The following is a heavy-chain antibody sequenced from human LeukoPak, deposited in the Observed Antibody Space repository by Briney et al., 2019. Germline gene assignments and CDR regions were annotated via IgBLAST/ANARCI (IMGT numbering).Heavy chain of an antibody. V-gene: IGHV4-4*07. Sequence: SETLSLTCTVSGGSISSYYWSWIRQPAGKGLEWIGRIYTSGSTNYNPSLKSRVTMSVDTSKNQCSLKLSSVTAADTAVYYCARGSFLGWHFYFDYWGQGTLVTVSS. CDR2: IYTSGST. J-gene: IGHJ4*02. CDR1: GGSISSYY. D-gene: IGHD3-3*01. CDR3: ARGSFLGWHFYFDY.